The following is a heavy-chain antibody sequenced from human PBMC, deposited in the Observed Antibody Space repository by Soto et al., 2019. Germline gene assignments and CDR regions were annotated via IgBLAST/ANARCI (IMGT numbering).Heavy chain of an antibody. J-gene: IGHJ6*02. Sequence: GGSLRLSCAASGFTFSSYAMHWVRQAPGKGLEWVAVISYDGSNKYYADSVKGRFTISRDNSKNTLYLQMNSLRAEDTAVYYCAREPRTWIQLRSPSPGMDVWGQGTTVTVSS. CDR2: ISYDGSNK. V-gene: IGHV3-30-3*01. CDR3: AREPRTWIQLRSPSPGMDV. CDR1: GFTFSSYA. D-gene: IGHD5-18*01.